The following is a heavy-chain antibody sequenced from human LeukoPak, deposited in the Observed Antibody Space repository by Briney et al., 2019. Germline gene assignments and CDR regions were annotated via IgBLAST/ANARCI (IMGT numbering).Heavy chain of an antibody. V-gene: IGHV4-59*01. CDR3: ARDVGYDSSANYHSYMDV. CDR1: GDSISSYY. D-gene: IGHD3-22*01. CDR2: INSSGNT. J-gene: IGHJ6*03. Sequence: PSETLSLTCIVSGDSISSYYWNWIRQPLGKGLEWIGYINSSGNTKYNPSLKSRVIISVDTSKNQFSLKLTSVTAADTAQYYCARDVGYDSSANYHSYMDVWGKGTTVTVSS.